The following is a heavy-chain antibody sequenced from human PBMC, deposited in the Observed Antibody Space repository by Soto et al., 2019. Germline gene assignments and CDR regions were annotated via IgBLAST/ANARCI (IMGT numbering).Heavy chain of an antibody. J-gene: IGHJ4*02. D-gene: IGHD5-18*01. V-gene: IGHV1-69*14. Sequence: QVQLVQSGAEVKKPESSVKVSCKAPGGTFSTYAISWVRQAPGQGLEWMGGIIPMFGTANYEQRFQDRVTITADKSTNTVYMELSSLRSEDTAVYFCASGIQLWLRRINNGYSGWGQGTLVTVSS. CDR2: IIPMFGTA. CDR3: ASGIQLWLRRINNGYSG. CDR1: GGTFSTYA.